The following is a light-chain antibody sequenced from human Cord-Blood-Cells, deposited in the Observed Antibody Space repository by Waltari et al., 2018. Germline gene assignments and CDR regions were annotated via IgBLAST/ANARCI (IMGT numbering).Light chain of an antibody. CDR1: ALPKQY. V-gene: IGLV3-25*03. CDR3: QSADSSGTYRV. Sequence: SYELTQPPSVSVSPGQTARLTCSGDALPKQYAYWYQQKPGQDPVLVIYEDSERPSGIPERFSGSSSGTTVTLTISGVQAEDEADYYCQSADSSGTYRVFGGGTKLTVL. CDR2: EDS. J-gene: IGLJ3*02.